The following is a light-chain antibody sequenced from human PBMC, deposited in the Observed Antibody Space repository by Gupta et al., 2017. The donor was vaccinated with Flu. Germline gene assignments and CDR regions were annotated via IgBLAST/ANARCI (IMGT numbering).Light chain of an antibody. J-gene: IGKJ2*03. CDR3: QQENSFPYS. CDR1: QSIRSW. CDR2: KAS. Sequence: DIQMTQSPSTLSAFVGDRVTITCRASQSIRSWLAWYQQKPGKAPKLLIYKASSLESGVPSRFSGSGSGTEFTLTISSLQPDDFATYYCQQENSFPYSFGQGTRLEIK. V-gene: IGKV1-5*03.